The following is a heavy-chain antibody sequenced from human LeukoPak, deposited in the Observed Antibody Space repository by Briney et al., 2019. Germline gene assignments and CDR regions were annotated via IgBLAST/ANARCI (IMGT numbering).Heavy chain of an antibody. J-gene: IGHJ4*02. Sequence: SGTLSLTCAVSGGSISSSNWWSWVRQPPGKGLEWIGEIYHSGSTNYNPSLKSRVTISVDTSKNQFSLKLSSVTAADTAVYYCARAPYFRIFDYWGQGTLVTVSS. V-gene: IGHV4-4*02. D-gene: IGHD2/OR15-2a*01. CDR2: IYHSGST. CDR1: GGSISSSNW. CDR3: ARAPYFRIFDY.